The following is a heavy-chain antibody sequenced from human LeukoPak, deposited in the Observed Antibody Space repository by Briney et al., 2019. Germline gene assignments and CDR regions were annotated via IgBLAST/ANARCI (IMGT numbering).Heavy chain of an antibody. D-gene: IGHD5-24*01. V-gene: IGHV1-69*01. Sequence: RSSVKVSCKPSGGTFSTYAISWVRQAPGQGLEWMGGIIPILGTAKYAKKFQGRVTITADESTSTAYMELSSLRSEDTAVYYCARDGEMEGDGYNFDYWGQGTLVTVSS. CDR1: GGTFSTYA. J-gene: IGHJ4*02. CDR3: ARDGEMEGDGYNFDY. CDR2: IIPILGTA.